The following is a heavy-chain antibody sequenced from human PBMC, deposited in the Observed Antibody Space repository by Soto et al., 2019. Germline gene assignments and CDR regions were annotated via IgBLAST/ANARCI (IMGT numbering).Heavy chain of an antibody. V-gene: IGHV3-23*01. J-gene: IGHJ4*02. Sequence: EVQLLESGGDLVQPGGSLRLSCAASGFNVGAFAVNWVRQAPGKGLEWVSGISVSDAFIYYADSVRGRFSISRDASENILYLQMNSRRVDDPALYYCTRETVAGITGLDYWGPGTLVTVSS. CDR3: TRETVAGITGLDY. CDR1: GFNVGAFA. CDR2: ISVSDAFI. D-gene: IGHD1-20*01.